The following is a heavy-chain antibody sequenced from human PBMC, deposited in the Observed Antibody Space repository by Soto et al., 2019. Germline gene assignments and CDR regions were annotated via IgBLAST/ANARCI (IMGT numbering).Heavy chain of an antibody. D-gene: IGHD4-17*01. CDR2: IDPSDSYT. V-gene: IGHV5-10-1*01. CDR3: ERHWSTVTTYYYYGMDV. J-gene: IGHJ6*02. Sequence: GDSLKISGKGSGYSFTSYWLSWVRQMPGKGLEWMGRIDPSDSYTNYSPSFQGNVTISADKSISTAYLQWSSLKASDTAMYYCERHWSTVTTYYYYGMDVWGQGTTVTVSS. CDR1: GYSFTSYW.